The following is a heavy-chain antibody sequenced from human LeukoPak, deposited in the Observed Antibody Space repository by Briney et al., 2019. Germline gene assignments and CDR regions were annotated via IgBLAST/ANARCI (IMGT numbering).Heavy chain of an antibody. D-gene: IGHD6-6*01. CDR3: VKNRQSSSSDFDY. Sequence: GSLRLSCVASGFTFRIYSMNWVRQAPGKGLEWVASMSSSSSFITYADSIKGRFTISRDNAKNSLYLQMNSLRAEDTAVYYCVKNRQSSSSDFDYWGQGTLVTVSS. J-gene: IGHJ4*02. V-gene: IGHV3-21*06. CDR2: MSSSSSFI. CDR1: GFTFRIYS.